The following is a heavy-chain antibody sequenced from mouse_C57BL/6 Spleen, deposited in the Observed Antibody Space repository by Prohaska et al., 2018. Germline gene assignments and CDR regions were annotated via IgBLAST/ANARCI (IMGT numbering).Heavy chain of an antibody. Sequence: EVKLVESEGGLVQPGSSMKLSCTASGFTFSDYYMAWVRQVTEKGLEWVANINYDGSSTYYLDSLKSRFIISRDNAKNILYLQMSSLKSEDTATYYCARGLWGDYWGQGTTLTVSS. D-gene: IGHD4-1*01. J-gene: IGHJ2*01. CDR3: ARGLWGDY. CDR1: GFTFSDYY. V-gene: IGHV5-16*01. CDR2: INYDGSST.